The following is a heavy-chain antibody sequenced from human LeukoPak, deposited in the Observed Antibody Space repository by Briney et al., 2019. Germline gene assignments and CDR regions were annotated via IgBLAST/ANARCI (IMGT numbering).Heavy chain of an antibody. Sequence: PGGSLRLSCAASGFTFSSYAMHWVCQAPGKGLEWVAVISYDGSNKYYADSVKGRFTISRDNSKNTLYLQMNSLRAEDTAVYYCARDKGYDSSGYSPNWFDPWGQGTLVTVSS. V-gene: IGHV3-30-3*01. CDR2: ISYDGSNK. D-gene: IGHD3-22*01. CDR3: ARDKGYDSSGYSPNWFDP. J-gene: IGHJ5*02. CDR1: GFTFSSYA.